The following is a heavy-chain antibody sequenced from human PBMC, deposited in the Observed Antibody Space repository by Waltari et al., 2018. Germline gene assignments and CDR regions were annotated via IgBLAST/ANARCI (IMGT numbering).Heavy chain of an antibody. V-gene: IGHV4-59*01. CDR2: ISYSGST. J-gene: IGHJ4*02. CDR3: ARGPHLYCSSTSCYHRVYSRKFDY. CDR1: GDSFSSSF. D-gene: IGHD2-2*01. Sequence: QVQLQESGPGLVKPSETLSLTCTVSGDSFSSSFWSWMRQPPGERMEWIGYISYSGSTKYGPSRRSRATISIDTAVNQFSLTLNSVTAADTAHYYCARGPHLYCSSTSCYHRVYSRKFDYWGQGTLVTVSS.